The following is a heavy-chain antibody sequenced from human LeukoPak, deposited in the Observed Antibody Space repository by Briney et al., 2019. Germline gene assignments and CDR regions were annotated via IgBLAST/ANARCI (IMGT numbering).Heavy chain of an antibody. V-gene: IGHV4-30-4*08. D-gene: IGHD5-18*01. CDR3: ARDQRGYSYGGVDY. CDR2: IYYSGST. CDR1: GGSISSGDYY. Sequence: SETLSLTCTVSGGSISSGDYYWSWIRQPPGKGLEWIGYIYYSGSTYYNPSLKSRVTISVGTSKNQFSLKLSSVTAADTAVYYCARDQRGYSYGGVDYWGQGTLVTVSS. J-gene: IGHJ4*02.